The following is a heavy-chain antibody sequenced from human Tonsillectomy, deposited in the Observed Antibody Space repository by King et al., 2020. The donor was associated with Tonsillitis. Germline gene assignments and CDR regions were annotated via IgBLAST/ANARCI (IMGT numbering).Heavy chain of an antibody. CDR1: GFTVSSNY. D-gene: IGHD3-10*01. CDR2: IYSGGST. Sequence: EVQLVESGGGLIQPGGSLRLSCAASGFTVSSNYMSCVRQAPGTGLEWVSVIYSGGSTYYADSVKGRFTLSRDNTKNTLYLQMNSLRAEDTAMYYCARVKLWRLDYWGQGTLVTVSS. V-gene: IGHV3-53*01. CDR3: ARVKLWRLDY. J-gene: IGHJ4*02.